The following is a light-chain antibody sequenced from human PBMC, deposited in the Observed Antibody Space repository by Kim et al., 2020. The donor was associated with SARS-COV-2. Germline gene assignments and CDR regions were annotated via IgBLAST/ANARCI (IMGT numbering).Light chain of an antibody. CDR3: QQYNNWLPCT. CDR1: QSVSSN. J-gene: IGKJ2*02. V-gene: IGKV3-15*01. CDR2: GAS. Sequence: VSPGERATLSCRASQSVSSNLAWYQQKPGQAPRLLIYGASTRATGIPARFSGSGSGTEFTLTISSLQSEDFAVYYCQQYNNWLPCTFGQGTKLEI.